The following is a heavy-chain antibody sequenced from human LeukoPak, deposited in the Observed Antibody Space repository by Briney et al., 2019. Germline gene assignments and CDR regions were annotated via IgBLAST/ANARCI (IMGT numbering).Heavy chain of an antibody. Sequence: GGSLRLSCAASGFTFSSYDMHWVRHATGKGLEWVSAIGTAGDTYYPGSVKGRFTISRENAKNSLYLQMNSLRAEDTAVYYCASLTVTTRATGYWGQGTLVTVSS. J-gene: IGHJ4*02. CDR1: GFTFSSYD. CDR3: ASLTVTTRATGY. CDR2: IGTAGDT. V-gene: IGHV3-13*01. D-gene: IGHD4-17*01.